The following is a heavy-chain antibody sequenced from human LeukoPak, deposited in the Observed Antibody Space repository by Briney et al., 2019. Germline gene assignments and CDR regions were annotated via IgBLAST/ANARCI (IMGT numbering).Heavy chain of an antibody. CDR3: AKDIRAVHGSAFDI. J-gene: IGHJ3*02. CDR2: ISWNSGSI. V-gene: IGHV3-9*01. D-gene: IGHD2-2*01. CDR1: GFTFDDYA. Sequence: PGGSLRLSCAASGFTFDDYAMHWVRQAPGKGLEWVSGISWNSGSIGYADSVKGRFTISRDNAKNSLYLQMNSLRAEDTALYYCAKDIRAVHGSAFDIWGQGTMVTVSS.